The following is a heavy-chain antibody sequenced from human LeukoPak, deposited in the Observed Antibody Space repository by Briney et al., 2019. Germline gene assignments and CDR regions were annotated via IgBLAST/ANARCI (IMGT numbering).Heavy chain of an antibody. Sequence: SETLSLTCTVSGGSVSSYYWSWIRQPAGKGLEWIGRIYSSGSTNYNPSLKSRVTISVDTSKNQFSLKLSSVTAADTAVYYCASSYDSSGYSFDYWGQGTLVTVSS. J-gene: IGHJ4*02. D-gene: IGHD3-22*01. CDR2: IYSSGST. V-gene: IGHV4-4*07. CDR1: GGSVSSYY. CDR3: ASSYDSSGYSFDY.